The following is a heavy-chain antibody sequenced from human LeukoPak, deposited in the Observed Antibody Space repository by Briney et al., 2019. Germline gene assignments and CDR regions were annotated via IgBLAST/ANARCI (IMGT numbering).Heavy chain of an antibody. CDR2: IKQDGSEK. CDR1: GFTFSSYW. J-gene: IGHJ4*02. Sequence: EGSLRLSCADSGFTFSSYWMSWVRQAPGKGLEWVANIKQDGSEKYYVDSVKGRFTISRDNAKKSLYLQMKSLRAEDTAVYYCARLYGEYPDYWGQGTLVTVSS. CDR3: ARLYGEYPDY. V-gene: IGHV3-7*05. D-gene: IGHD4-17*01.